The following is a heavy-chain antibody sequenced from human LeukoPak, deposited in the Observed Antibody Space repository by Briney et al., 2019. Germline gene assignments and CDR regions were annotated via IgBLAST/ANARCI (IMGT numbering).Heavy chain of an antibody. D-gene: IGHD3-16*01. Sequence: PGGSLRLSCAASGFTFSDYYMSWIRQAPGKGLEWVSYISSSSSYTNYADSVKGRFTISRDNAKNSLYLQMNSLRAEDTAVYYCAREGAGTNYYYYYGTDVWGQGTTVTVSS. J-gene: IGHJ6*02. CDR1: GFTFSDYY. CDR3: AREGAGTNYYYYYGTDV. V-gene: IGHV3-11*06. CDR2: ISSSSSYT.